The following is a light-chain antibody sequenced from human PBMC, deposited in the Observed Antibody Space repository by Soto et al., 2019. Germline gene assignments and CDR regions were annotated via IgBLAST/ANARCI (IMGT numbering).Light chain of an antibody. Sequence: QSVLTKPRSVSGYPGQSVTISCTGASSVGGGYEYVSWYQQHPGKAPIRMIYDVSKRPSGVPDRFSGSRSGNTASLTISGLQTEDEADYYCCSYAGSPFYVFGIGTKVTVL. CDR3: CSYAGSPFYV. V-gene: IGLV2-11*01. CDR1: SSVGGGYEY. CDR2: DVS. J-gene: IGLJ1*01.